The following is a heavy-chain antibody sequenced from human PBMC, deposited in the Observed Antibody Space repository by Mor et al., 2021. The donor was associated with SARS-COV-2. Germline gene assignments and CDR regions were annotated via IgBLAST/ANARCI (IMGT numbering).Heavy chain of an antibody. D-gene: IGHD1-26*01. Sequence: SGSTNYNPSLKSRVTMSVDTSKNQFSLKLSSVTAADTAVYYCARVLGGRSWFDPWGQGTLVTVSS. CDR2: SGST. V-gene: IGHV4-4*07. J-gene: IGHJ5*02. CDR3: ARVLGGRSWFDP.